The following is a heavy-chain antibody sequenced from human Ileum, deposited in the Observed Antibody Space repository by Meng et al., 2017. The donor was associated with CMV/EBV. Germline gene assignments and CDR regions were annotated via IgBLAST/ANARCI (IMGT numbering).Heavy chain of an antibody. J-gene: IGHJ4*02. Sequence: QVPRGGSGGGGGQPGGALRLSCAASGFTFDDYGMHWVRQAPGKGLEWIGRIYTGGSPNYNPSLYSRVTMSLDTSKNQFSLKLNSVTAADTAVYYCARLNYYDSREFDYWGQGTLVTVSS. CDR1: GFTFDDYG. CDR2: IYTGGSP. CDR3: ARLNYYDSREFDY. V-gene: IGHV4-4*07. D-gene: IGHD3-22*01.